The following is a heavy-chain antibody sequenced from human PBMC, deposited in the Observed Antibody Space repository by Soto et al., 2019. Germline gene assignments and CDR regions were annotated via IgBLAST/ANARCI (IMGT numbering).Heavy chain of an antibody. CDR2: ISYDGSNK. Sequence: GGSLRLSCAASGFTFSSYAMHWVRQAPGKGLEWVAVISYDGSNKYYADSVKGRFTISRDNSKNTLYLQMNSLRAEDTAVYYCANSLWFGPENIWGQRTMVTVSS. CDR1: GFTFSSYA. J-gene: IGHJ3*02. CDR3: ANSLWFGPENI. V-gene: IGHV3-30-3*01. D-gene: IGHD3-10*01.